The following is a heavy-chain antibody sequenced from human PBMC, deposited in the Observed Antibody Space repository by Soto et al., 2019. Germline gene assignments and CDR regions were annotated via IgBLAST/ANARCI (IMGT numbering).Heavy chain of an antibody. CDR3: ARAEVWGSYRCFDY. CDR1: GGSISSSNW. Sequence: QVQLQESGPGLVKPSGTLSLTCAVSGGSISSSNWWSWVRQSPGKGLEWIGEIYHSGSTNYNPSLKSRVSISVDKSKNQFSLKLKSVTATDTAVYYCARAEVWGSYRCFDYWGQGTLVTVSS. CDR2: IYHSGST. J-gene: IGHJ4*02. V-gene: IGHV4-4*02. D-gene: IGHD3-16*02.